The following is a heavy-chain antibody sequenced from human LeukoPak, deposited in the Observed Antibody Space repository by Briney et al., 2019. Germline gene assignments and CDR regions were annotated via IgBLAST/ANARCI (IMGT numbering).Heavy chain of an antibody. CDR3: ARDRLGAYDALDV. J-gene: IGHJ3*01. D-gene: IGHD1-26*01. V-gene: IGHV1-18*01. CDR1: GYTFTDYN. CDR2: ISAYNAYT. Sequence: ASVKVSCKASGYTFTDYNIIWVRQAPGQALEWMAWISAYNAYTNSAQKVQGRVTVTADVPTATAFMELRSLRSDDTAVYYCARDRLGAYDALDVWGHGTMVTVSS.